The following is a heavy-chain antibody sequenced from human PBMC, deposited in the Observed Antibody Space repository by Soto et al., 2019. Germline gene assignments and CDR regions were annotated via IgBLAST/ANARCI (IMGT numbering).Heavy chain of an antibody. V-gene: IGHV3-7*01. CDR3: ARSSGVYDSIFDS. Sequence: PGGSLRLSCAASGFTFSSYWMSWVRQAPGKGLEWVANIKQDGSERYYVDSVKGRFTISRDNAENSLYLQVNSLRAEDTAVYYCARSSGVYDSIFDSWGQGTLVTVSS. D-gene: IGHD5-12*01. J-gene: IGHJ4*02. CDR2: IKQDGSER. CDR1: GFTFSSYW.